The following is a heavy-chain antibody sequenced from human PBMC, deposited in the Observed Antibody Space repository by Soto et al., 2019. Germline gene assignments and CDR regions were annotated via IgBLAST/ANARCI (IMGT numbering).Heavy chain of an antibody. J-gene: IGHJ4*02. CDR2: ISAYNGNT. Sequence: QVHLVQSGAEVKMPGASVKVSCKASGFTFTSYAFTWVRQAPGQGLEGMGWISAYNGNTNYARNFRGRVTMTTDSSTSRVYMELGSLTSDDTAVYFCARDFTGWPPDGVDSWGQGTLVSVSA. CDR1: GFTFTSYA. D-gene: IGHD3-16*01. V-gene: IGHV1-18*01. CDR3: ARDFTGWPPDGVDS.